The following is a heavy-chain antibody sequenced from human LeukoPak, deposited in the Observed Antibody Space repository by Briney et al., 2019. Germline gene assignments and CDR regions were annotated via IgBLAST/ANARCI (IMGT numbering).Heavy chain of an antibody. CDR2: ISAYNGNT. Sequence: ASVKVSCKASGYTFTSYGITWARQAPGQGLEWMGWISAYNGNTNYAQKLQGRVTMTTDTSTSTAYMELRSLRSDDTAVYYCARGVPGVVRYCYYYMDVWGKGTTVTVSS. V-gene: IGHV1-18*01. D-gene: IGHD2-21*01. J-gene: IGHJ6*03. CDR1: GYTFTSYG. CDR3: ARGVPGVVRYCYYYMDV.